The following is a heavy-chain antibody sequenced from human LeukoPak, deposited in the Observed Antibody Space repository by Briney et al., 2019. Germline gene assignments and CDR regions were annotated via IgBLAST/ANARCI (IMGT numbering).Heavy chain of an antibody. CDR2: ISYDGSNK. Sequence: GRSLRLSCAASGFTFSSYAIHWVRQAPGKGLEWVAVISYDGSNKYYADSVKGRFTISRDNSKNTLYLQMNSLRAEDTAVYYCARDPVATINYFDYWGQGTLVTVSS. V-gene: IGHV3-30*04. D-gene: IGHD5-12*01. J-gene: IGHJ4*02. CDR3: ARDPVATINYFDY. CDR1: GFTFSSYA.